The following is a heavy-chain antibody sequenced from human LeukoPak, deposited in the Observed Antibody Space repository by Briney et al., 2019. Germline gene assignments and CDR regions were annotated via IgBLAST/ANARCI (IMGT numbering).Heavy chain of an antibody. V-gene: IGHV1-18*01. CDR2: ISAYNGNT. CDR1: GYTFTSYG. CDR3: ARARGSGSYNWFDP. Sequence: ASVKVSCKAPGYTFTSYGISWVRQAPGQGLEWMEWISAYNGNTNYAQKLQGRVTMTTDTSTSTAYMELRSLRSDDTAVYYCARARGSGSYNWFDPWGQGTLVTVSS. J-gene: IGHJ5*02. D-gene: IGHD3-10*01.